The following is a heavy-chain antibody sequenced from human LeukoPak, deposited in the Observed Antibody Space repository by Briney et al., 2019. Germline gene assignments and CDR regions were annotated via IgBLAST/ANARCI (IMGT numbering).Heavy chain of an antibody. V-gene: IGHV3-30*04. CDR1: GCTFSSYA. CDR3: ARVSAPGYFYGMDV. D-gene: IGHD3-10*01. CDR2: ISYDGSNK. J-gene: IGHJ6*02. Sequence: PGGSLRLSCAASGCTFSSYAMHWVRQAPGKGLEWVAVISYDGSNKYYADSVKGRFTISRDNSQNTLYLQMNSLRVEDTAVYYCARVSAPGYFYGMDVWGQGTTVTVS.